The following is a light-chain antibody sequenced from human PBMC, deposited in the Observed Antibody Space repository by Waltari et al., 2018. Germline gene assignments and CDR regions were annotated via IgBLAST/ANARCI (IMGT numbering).Light chain of an antibody. J-gene: IGKJ1*01. CDR1: QDINSY. CDR3: QQYYTFPRA. CDR2: AAS. V-gene: IGKV1D-8*01. Sequence: VIGMSQSPSLVSASIGDSVTINCRMSQDINSYLAWFQQKPGKSPDLLIYAASILQSGVPSRFSGSGSGTDFTLTISRLQSEDFATYYCQQYYTFPRAFGQGTKVEI.